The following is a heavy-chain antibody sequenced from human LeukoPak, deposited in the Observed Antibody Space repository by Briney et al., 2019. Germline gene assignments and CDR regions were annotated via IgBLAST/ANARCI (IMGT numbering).Heavy chain of an antibody. CDR3: VKDRFGSGYGLFDY. CDR1: GFTFTKYW. Sequence: GDSLRLSCAASGFTFTKYWMTWVRQAPGKGLEWVGNIKQDGSDKNYMDSVKGRFTISRDNSKNTLYLQMNSLRAEDTAVYYCVKDRFGSGYGLFDYWGQGTLVTVSS. D-gene: IGHD5-12*01. J-gene: IGHJ4*02. CDR2: IKQDGSDK. V-gene: IGHV3-7*03.